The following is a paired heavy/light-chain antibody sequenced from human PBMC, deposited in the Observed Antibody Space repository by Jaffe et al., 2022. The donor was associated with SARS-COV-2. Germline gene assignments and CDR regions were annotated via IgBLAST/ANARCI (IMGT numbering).Heavy chain of an antibody. J-gene: IGHJ6*03. CDR1: GGTFSSYA. D-gene: IGHD2-8*01. CDR3: ARNPEKEYAPGYYYYYMDV. V-gene: IGHV1-69*01. Sequence: QVQLVQSGAEVKKPGSSVKVSCKASGGTFSSYAISWVRQAPGQGLEWMGGIIPIFGTANYAQKFQGRVTITADESTSTAYMELSSLRSEDTAVYYCARNPEKEYAPGYYYYYMDVWGKGTTVTVSS. CDR2: IIPIFGTA.
Light chain of an antibody. Sequence: EIVLTQSPGTLSLSPGERATLSCRASQSVSSSYLAWYQQKPGQAPRLLIYGASSRATGIPDRFSGSGSGTDFTLTISRLEPEDFAVYYCQQYGSSLPGTFGPGTKVDIK. J-gene: IGKJ3*01. V-gene: IGKV3-20*01. CDR1: QSVSSSY. CDR3: QQYGSSLPGT. CDR2: GAS.